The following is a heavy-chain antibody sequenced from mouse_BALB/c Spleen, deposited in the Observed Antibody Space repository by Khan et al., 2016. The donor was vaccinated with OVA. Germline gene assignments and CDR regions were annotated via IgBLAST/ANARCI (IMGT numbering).Heavy chain of an antibody. D-gene: IGHD2-1*01. Sequence: EVELVESGGGLVRPGGSLKLSCAASGFSFTTYTMSWVRQTPERRLEWVATINSGSTYTYYPDSVKGRFPISRDTAKNTLYLQRSSLKSEDTAMYYCTRDGNYAHWYFDVWGAGTTVTGSS. CDR2: INSGSTYT. V-gene: IGHV5-6-4*01. J-gene: IGHJ1*01. CDR3: TRDGNYAHWYFDV. CDR1: GFSFTTYT.